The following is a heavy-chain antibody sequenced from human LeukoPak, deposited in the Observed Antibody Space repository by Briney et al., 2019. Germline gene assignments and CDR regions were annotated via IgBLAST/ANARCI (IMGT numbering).Heavy chain of an antibody. CDR2: IYYSGST. J-gene: IGHJ4*02. CDR3: ARQKYSSSHVDY. V-gene: IGHV4-59*01. CDR1: GGSISSYY. Sequence: PSETLSLTCTVSGGSISSYYWSWIRQPPGKGLEWIGYIYYSGSTNYNPSLKSRVTISVDASKNQFSLKLISVTAADTAVYYCARQKYSSSHVDYWGQGTLVTVSS. D-gene: IGHD6-13*01.